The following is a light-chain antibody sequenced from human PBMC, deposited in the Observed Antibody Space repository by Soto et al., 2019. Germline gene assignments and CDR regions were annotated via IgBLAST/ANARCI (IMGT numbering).Light chain of an antibody. J-gene: IGKJ4*01. CDR2: AAS. CDR1: QDINSY. V-gene: IGKV1D-16*01. Sequence: DVQMTQSPSSLSASVGDKVIITCRASQDINSYLAWYQQKPGNAPKSLIYAASSLQTGVPSRFSGSESGTDFTLTISILQPEDSATYYCLQYNIYPLTFGGGTKVEIK. CDR3: LQYNIYPLT.